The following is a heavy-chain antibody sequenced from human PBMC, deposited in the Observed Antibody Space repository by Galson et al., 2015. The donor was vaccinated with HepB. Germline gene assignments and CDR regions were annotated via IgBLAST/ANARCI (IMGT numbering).Heavy chain of an antibody. CDR2: IYSIGTT. V-gene: IGHV3-53*01. Sequence: LRLSCAASGFTVTKNHMTWVRQAPGTGLEWLSIIYSIGTTYYADSVKGRFTISRDNSKNTLYLQMNSLRAEDTAIYYCLGFPGYWGQGTLVTVSS. J-gene: IGHJ4*02. D-gene: IGHD2-15*01. CDR3: LGFPGY. CDR1: GFTVTKNH.